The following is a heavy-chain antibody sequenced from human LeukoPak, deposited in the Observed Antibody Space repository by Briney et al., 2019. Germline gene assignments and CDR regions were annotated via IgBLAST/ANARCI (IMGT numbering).Heavy chain of an antibody. CDR2: IWYGGSYK. V-gene: IGHV3-33*08. J-gene: IGHJ4*02. Sequence: GRSLRLSCAASGFTFSSYGMHWVRQAPGKGLEWVAVIWYGGSYKYYADSVKGRFTISRDNAKNSLYLQMNSLRAEDTAVYYCARDSYGDYESQPSTDYWGQGTLVTVSS. CDR3: ARDSYGDYESQPSTDY. CDR1: GFTFSSYG. D-gene: IGHD4-17*01.